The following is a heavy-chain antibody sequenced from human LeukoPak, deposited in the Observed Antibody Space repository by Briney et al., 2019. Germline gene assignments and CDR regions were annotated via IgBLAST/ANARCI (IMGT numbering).Heavy chain of an antibody. D-gene: IGHD5-12*01. V-gene: IGHV1-2*02. J-gene: IGHJ4*02. CDR3: ARDSPTATTVSFDH. CDR2: INPNSGGT. Sequence: ASVKVSCKASEYTFTDYYIHWVRQAPGQGPEWMGWINPNSGGTRYAQKFQGRVTMTRDTSISTAYMELSRLKSDDTAVYYCARDSPTATTVSFDHWGQGTLVTVPS. CDR1: EYTFTDYY.